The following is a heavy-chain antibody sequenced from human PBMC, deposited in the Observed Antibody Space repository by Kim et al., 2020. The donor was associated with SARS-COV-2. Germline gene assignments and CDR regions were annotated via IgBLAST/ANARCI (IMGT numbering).Heavy chain of an antibody. CDR3: ANELSSGCKLDYYFDY. V-gene: IGHV3-33*06. Sequence: GGSLRLSCAASGFTFSSYAMNWVRQAPGKGLEWVSAIWDNGGDTYYADSVNGRFTISRDNSKNTLYLQMNSLRAEDTSVYYCANELSSGCKLDYYFDYWGQGTLVTVSS. CDR1: GFTFSSYA. CDR2: IWDNGGDT. D-gene: IGHD6-19*01. J-gene: IGHJ4*02.